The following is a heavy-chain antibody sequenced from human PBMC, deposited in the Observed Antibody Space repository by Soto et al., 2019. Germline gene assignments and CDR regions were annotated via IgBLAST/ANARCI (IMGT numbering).Heavy chain of an antibody. CDR1: GGCMSSSSYY. J-gene: IGHJ4*02. D-gene: IGHD4-17*01. CDR3: ARRPGATVTTPYHFDY. V-gene: IGHV4-39*01. CDR2: IYYSGST. Sequence: SETLSLTCTVSGGCMSSSSYYWGWIRQPPGKGLEWIGSIYYSGSTYYNPSLKSRVTISVDTSKNQFSLKLSSVTAADTAVYYCARRPGATVTTPYHFDYWGQGTLVTVSS.